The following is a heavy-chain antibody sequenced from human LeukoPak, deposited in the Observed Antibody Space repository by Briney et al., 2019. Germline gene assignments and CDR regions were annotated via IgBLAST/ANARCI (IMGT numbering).Heavy chain of an antibody. CDR1: GFTFSSYS. Sequence: GSLRLSCVVSGFTFSSYSMIWVRQTPEKRLEWVSSISGNSAFKHDADSVKGRFIISRDNAQNTLFLQMSSLRIEDTAVYYCARAGTDWYEDYWGQGTLVTVS. CDR2: ISGNSAFK. J-gene: IGHJ4*02. CDR3: ARAGTDWYEDY. D-gene: IGHD3-9*01. V-gene: IGHV3-21*01.